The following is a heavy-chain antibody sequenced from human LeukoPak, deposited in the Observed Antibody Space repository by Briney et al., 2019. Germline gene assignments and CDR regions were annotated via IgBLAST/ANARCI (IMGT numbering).Heavy chain of an antibody. V-gene: IGHV3-23*01. J-gene: IGHJ4*02. CDR1: GFTFSSYS. CDR3: AKQGQSNRWYDFDY. D-gene: IGHD2-15*01. Sequence: PGGSLRLSCAASGFTFSSYSMSWVRQAPGKGLEWVTGNSGSGGSTYYVDSVKGRFTISRDNSKNTLNLQMNSLRAEDTAVYYCAKQGQSNRWYDFDYWGQGTLVTVSS. CDR2: NSGSGGST.